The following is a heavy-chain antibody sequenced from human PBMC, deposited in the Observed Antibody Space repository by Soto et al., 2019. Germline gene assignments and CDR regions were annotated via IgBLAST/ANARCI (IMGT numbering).Heavy chain of an antibody. Sequence: SETLSLTCTVSGGSISSYYWSWIRQPPGKGLEWIGYIYYSGSTNYNPSLKSRVTISVDTSKNQFSLKLSSVTAADTAVYYCAREGVSNYFDYWGQGTLVTVSS. CDR2: IYYSGST. CDR1: GGSISSYY. CDR3: AREGVSNYFDY. J-gene: IGHJ4*02. V-gene: IGHV4-59*01. D-gene: IGHD2-2*01.